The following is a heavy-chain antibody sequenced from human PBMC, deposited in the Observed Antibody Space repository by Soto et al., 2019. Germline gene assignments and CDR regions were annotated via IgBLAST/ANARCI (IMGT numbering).Heavy chain of an antibody. Sequence: SETLSLTCTVSGGSISSGGYYWSWIRQHPGKGLEWIGYIYYSGSTYYNPSLKSRVTISVDTSKNQFSLKLSSVTAADTAVYYCATYTMVRGVTVESNWFDPWGQGTLVTVSS. J-gene: IGHJ5*02. CDR1: GGSISSGGYY. CDR3: ATYTMVRGVTVESNWFDP. V-gene: IGHV4-31*03. D-gene: IGHD3-10*01. CDR2: IYYSGST.